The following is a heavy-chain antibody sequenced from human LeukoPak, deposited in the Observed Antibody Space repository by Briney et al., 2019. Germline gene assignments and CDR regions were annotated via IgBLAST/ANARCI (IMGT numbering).Heavy chain of an antibody. CDR2: IYPGDSDT. V-gene: IGHV5-51*01. CDR1: GYSFTSYW. J-gene: IGHJ6*03. Sequence: GESLKISCKGSGYSFTSYWIGWVRQMPGKGLEWMGIIYPGDSDTRYSPSFQGQVTISADKSISTAYLQWSGLKASDTAMYYCARRVGSSSWYGVYYYMDVWGKGTTVTVSS. CDR3: ARRVGSSSWYGVYYYMDV. D-gene: IGHD6-13*01.